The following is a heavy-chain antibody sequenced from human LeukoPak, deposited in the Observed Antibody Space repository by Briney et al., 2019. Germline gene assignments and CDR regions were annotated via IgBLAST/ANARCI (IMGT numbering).Heavy chain of an antibody. J-gene: IGHJ4*02. CDR1: GGSISSYY. CDR3: ARQLRGEAVAGHLQPFDH. CDR2: IYYSVST. Sequence: SETLSLTCTVSGGSISSYYGNSIRPPPRKGLGWVGYIYYSVSTNYNPSLKSRVTISVDTSKTPFSLKLSSVTAADTAVYFCARQLRGEAVAGHLQPFDHWGQGTLVTVSS. V-gene: IGHV4-59*08. D-gene: IGHD6-19*01.